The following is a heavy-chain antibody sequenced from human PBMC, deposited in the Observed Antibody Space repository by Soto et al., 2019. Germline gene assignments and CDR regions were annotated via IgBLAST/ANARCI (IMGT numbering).Heavy chain of an antibody. CDR2: IYYSGST. Sequence: KPSETLSLTCTVSGDSISNFYWSWLRQPPGKGLEWIGSIYYSGSTNYNPSLKSRVTISVHTSKNQFSLRLSSVTAADTAVYYCARDRTQFDPWGQGTLVTVSS. V-gene: IGHV4-59*01. CDR3: ARDRTQFDP. CDR1: GDSISNFY. J-gene: IGHJ5*02.